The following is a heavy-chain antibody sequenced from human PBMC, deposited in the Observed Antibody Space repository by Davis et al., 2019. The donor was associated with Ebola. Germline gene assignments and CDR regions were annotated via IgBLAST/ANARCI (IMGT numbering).Heavy chain of an antibody. CDR2: INPNSGGT. J-gene: IGHJ5*02. CDR3: ARDSPLTTVGYNWIDP. D-gene: IGHD4-23*01. CDR1: GYTFTGYY. V-gene: IGHV1-2*02. Sequence: ASVKVSCKASGYTFTGYYMHWVRQAPGQGLEWMGWINPNSGGTNYAQKFQGRVTMTRDTSISTAYMELSRLRSDDTAVYYCARDSPLTTVGYNWIDPWGQGTLVTVSS.